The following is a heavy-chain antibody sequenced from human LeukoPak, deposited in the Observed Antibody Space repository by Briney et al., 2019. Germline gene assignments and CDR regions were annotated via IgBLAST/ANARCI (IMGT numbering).Heavy chain of an antibody. CDR3: AKDGDIVVVPAAYYFDY. V-gene: IGHV3-30*18. CDR2: ISYDGSNK. J-gene: IGHJ4*02. Sequence: PGRSLRLSCAASGFTFSSYGMHWLRQAPGKGLEWVAVISYDGSNKYYADSVKGRFTISRDNSKNTLYLQMNSLRAEDTAVYYCAKDGDIVVVPAAYYFDYWGQGTLVTVSS. CDR1: GFTFSSYG. D-gene: IGHD2-2*01.